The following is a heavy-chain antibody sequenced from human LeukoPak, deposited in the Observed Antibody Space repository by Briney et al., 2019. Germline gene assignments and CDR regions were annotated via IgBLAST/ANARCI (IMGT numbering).Heavy chain of an antibody. J-gene: IGHJ3*02. D-gene: IGHD2-2*01. V-gene: IGHV3-21*01. Sequence: GGSLRLSCAASGFTFSSYSMNWVRQAPGKGLEWVSSISSSSSYIYYADSVKGRFTISRDNAKNSLYLQMNSLRAEDTAVYYCARDLPTICSSTSCYDAFDIWGQGTMVTVSS. CDR3: ARDLPTICSSTSCYDAFDI. CDR2: ISSSSSYI. CDR1: GFTFSSYS.